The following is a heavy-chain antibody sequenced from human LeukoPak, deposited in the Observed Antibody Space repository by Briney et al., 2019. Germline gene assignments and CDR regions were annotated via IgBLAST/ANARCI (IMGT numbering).Heavy chain of an antibody. CDR3: ASPYPGIAAAGNSYYYGMDV. CDR2: INACNGNT. D-gene: IGHD6-13*01. CDR1: GYTFTTYA. J-gene: IGHJ6*02. Sequence: ASVKVSCKTSGYTFTTYAIHWVRQAPGQRPEWMGWINACNGNTKYSEKFQGRVTITRDTSASTAYMEVSSLRSEDTAVYYCASPYPGIAAAGNSYYYGMDVWGQGTTVTVSS. V-gene: IGHV1-3*01.